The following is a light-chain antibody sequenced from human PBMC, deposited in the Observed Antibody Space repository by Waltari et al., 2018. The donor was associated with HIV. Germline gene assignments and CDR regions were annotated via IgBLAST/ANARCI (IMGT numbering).Light chain of an antibody. Sequence: EIVMTQSPATLSVSPGERATLSCRASQSVSSNLAWHQQKPGQAPRLLIYGASTRATGLPARFSGSGSGTEFTLTISSLQSEDFAVYYCQQYNNWPRTFGPGTKLEIK. V-gene: IGKV3-15*01. J-gene: IGKJ2*01. CDR3: QQYNNWPRT. CDR1: QSVSSN. CDR2: GAS.